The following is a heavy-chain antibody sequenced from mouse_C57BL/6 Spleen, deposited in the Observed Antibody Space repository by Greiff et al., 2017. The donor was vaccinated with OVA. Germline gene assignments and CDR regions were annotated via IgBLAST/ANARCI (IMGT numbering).Heavy chain of an antibody. V-gene: IGHV5-4*01. Sequence: EVQGVESGGGLVKPGGSLKLSCAASGFTFSSYAMSWVRQTPEKRLEWVATISDGGSYTYYPDNVKGRFTISRDNAKNNLYLQMSHLKSEDTAMYYCARDKNYSNSYFDYWGQGTTLTVSS. J-gene: IGHJ2*01. CDR3: ARDKNYSNSYFDY. CDR1: GFTFSSYA. CDR2: ISDGGSYT. D-gene: IGHD2-5*01.